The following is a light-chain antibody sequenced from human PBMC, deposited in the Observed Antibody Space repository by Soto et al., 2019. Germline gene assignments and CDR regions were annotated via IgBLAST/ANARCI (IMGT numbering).Light chain of an antibody. CDR3: SSYAGSNIFGV. Sequence: QSALTQPPSASGSLGQSVTISCTGTSSDIGGYNYVSWYQQHPGKAPKLMIYEVNKRPSGVPDRFSGSMSGNTASLTVSGLQAEDEADYYCSSYAGSNIFGVFGTGTKVTVL. CDR2: EVN. V-gene: IGLV2-8*01. CDR1: SSDIGGYNY. J-gene: IGLJ1*01.